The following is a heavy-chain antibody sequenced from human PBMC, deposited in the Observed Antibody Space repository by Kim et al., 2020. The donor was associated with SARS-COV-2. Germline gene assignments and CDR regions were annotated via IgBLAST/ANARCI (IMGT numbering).Heavy chain of an antibody. J-gene: IGHJ4*02. V-gene: IGHV4-34*01. CDR1: GGSFSGYY. Sequence: SETLSLTCAVYGGSFSGYYWSWIRQPPGKGLEWIGEINHSGSTNYNPSLKSRVTISVDTSKNQFSLKLSSVTAADTAVYYCARGSTTSSGWYERSRNVIFDYWGQGTLVTVSS. D-gene: IGHD6-19*01. CDR2: INHSGST. CDR3: ARGSTTSSGWYERSRNVIFDY.